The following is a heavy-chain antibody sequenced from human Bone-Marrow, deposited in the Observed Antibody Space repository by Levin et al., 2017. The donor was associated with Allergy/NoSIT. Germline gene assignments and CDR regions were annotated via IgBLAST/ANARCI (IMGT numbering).Heavy chain of an antibody. D-gene: IGHD3-10*01. CDR2: ISGDGIHT. J-gene: IGHJ4*02. CDR3: AKDHYDSGSRSFDY. CDR1: GFAFSGSG. V-gene: IGHV3-30*18. Sequence: GGSLRLSCAVSGFAFSGSGMHWVRQTPGLSLEWLAVISGDGIHTYYSNSVKGRFTISRDNSKTTLFLQMNSLRAEDTAVYYCAKDHYDSGSRSFDYWGQGSLVTVSS.